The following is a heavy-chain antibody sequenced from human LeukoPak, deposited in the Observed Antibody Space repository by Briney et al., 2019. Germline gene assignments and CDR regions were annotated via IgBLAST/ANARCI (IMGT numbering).Heavy chain of an antibody. J-gene: IGHJ4*02. V-gene: IGHV3-30*02. Sequence: GGSLRLSCAASGFTFSYYGMHWVRQAPGKGLEWVAFIRYDGNDKYYADSVRGRFTISRDNSKSTLSLQMNSLRAEDTAIYYCATYRQVLLPFESWGQGTLVTVSS. CDR3: ATYRQVLLPFES. CDR1: GFTFSYYG. CDR2: IRYDGNDK. D-gene: IGHD2-8*02.